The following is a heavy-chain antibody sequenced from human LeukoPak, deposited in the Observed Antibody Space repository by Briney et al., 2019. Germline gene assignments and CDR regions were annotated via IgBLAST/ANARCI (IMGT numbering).Heavy chain of an antibody. V-gene: IGHV3-72*01. CDR3: VRDDDRPDNGLDY. J-gene: IGHJ4*02. Sequence: GGSLRLSCAASGFTFSDHYMDWVRQAPGKGLEWVGRTRNKANSYTTEYAASVKGRFTISRDDSENSLSLQMNSLKTEDTAVYYCVRDDDRPDNGLDYWGQGTLVTVSS. CDR1: GFTFSDHY. CDR2: TRNKANSYTT. D-gene: IGHD3-22*01.